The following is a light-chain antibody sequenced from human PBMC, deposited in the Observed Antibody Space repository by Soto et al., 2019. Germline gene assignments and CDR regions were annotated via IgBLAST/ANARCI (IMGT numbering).Light chain of an antibody. CDR3: QQYYSTPWT. V-gene: IGKV4-1*01. CDR1: QSVLYSSNNKNY. CDR2: WAS. Sequence: DIVMTQSPDXLXGXXGXXXTXXCXXSQSVLYSSNNKNYLAWYQQKPGQPPKLLIYWASTRESGVPDRFSGSGSGTDFTLTISSLQAEDVAVYYCQQYYSTPWTFGQGTKVDI. J-gene: IGKJ1*01.